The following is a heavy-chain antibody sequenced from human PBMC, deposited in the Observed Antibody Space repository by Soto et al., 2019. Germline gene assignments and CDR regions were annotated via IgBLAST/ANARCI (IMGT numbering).Heavy chain of an antibody. CDR3: AKENPVTMIVDY. D-gene: IGHD3-22*01. V-gene: IGHV3-23*01. J-gene: IGHJ4*02. Sequence: GGSLRLSCAASGFIFSNYGMSWVRQAPGKGLEWVSAMSGSGGSGGNTYYADSVKGRFTISRDNSKNTLYLQMNSLRAEDTAVYYCAKENPVTMIVDYWGQGTLVTVSS. CDR2: MSGSGGSGGNT. CDR1: GFIFSNYG.